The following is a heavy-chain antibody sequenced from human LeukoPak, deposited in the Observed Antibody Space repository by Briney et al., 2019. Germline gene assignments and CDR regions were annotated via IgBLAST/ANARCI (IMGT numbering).Heavy chain of an antibody. J-gene: IGHJ6*02. V-gene: IGHV3-33*01. CDR2: IWYDGSNK. CDR3: ARDPSVWFGELAVVYGMDV. D-gene: IGHD3-10*01. CDR1: GFTFSSYG. Sequence: PGGSLRLSCAASGFTFSSYGMHWVRQAPGKGLEWVAVIWYDGSNKYYADSVKGRFTISRDNSKNTLYLQMNSLRAEDTAVYYCARDPSVWFGELAVVYGMDVWGQGTTVTVS.